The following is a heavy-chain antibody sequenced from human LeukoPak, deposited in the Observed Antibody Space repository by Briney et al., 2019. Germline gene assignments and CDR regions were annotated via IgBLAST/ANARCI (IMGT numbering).Heavy chain of an antibody. CDR2: INHSGST. Sequence: PSETLSLTCAVYGGSFSGYYWSWIRQPPGKGLEWIGEINHSGSTNYNPSLKSRVTISVDTSKNQFPLKLSSVTAADTVVYYCARGRGYSYGYYYYYMDVWGKGTTVTVSS. J-gene: IGHJ6*03. D-gene: IGHD5-18*01. CDR1: GGSFSGYY. V-gene: IGHV4-34*01. CDR3: ARGRGYSYGYYYYYMDV.